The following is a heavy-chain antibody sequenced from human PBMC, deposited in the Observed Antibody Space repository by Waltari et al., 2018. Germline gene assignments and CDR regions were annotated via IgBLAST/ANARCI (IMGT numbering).Heavy chain of an antibody. CDR1: GXTFSXYW. V-gene: IGHV3-74*01. CDR2: INTDGSTT. J-gene: IGHJ1*01. D-gene: IGHD6-13*01. CDR3: VXGAQHVSNWXXSEYFQH. Sequence: EVQLVESGGGLXQPGGSLRLSCAASGXTFSXYWMHWXRXATGKGLVWVSDINTDGSTTNYADXVKGRFTIPRDNXKNXLYLXXDXLRAEETAXXYCVXGAQHVSNWXXSEYFQHXGQGTLVTVXS.